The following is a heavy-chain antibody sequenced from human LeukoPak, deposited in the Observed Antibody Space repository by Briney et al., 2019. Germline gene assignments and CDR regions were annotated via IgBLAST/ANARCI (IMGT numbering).Heavy chain of an antibody. CDR1: GYTFTNYY. Sequence: ASVKVSCKASGYTFTNYYMHWVRQAPGQGLEWMGIINPSSGTTNCAQKFQGRVTMTRDTSTSTVYMELSSLRSEDTAVYYCARGGGGSGSYGYFDYWGQGTLVTVSS. CDR3: ARGGGGSGSYGYFDY. J-gene: IGHJ4*02. CDR2: INPSSGTT. D-gene: IGHD3-10*01. V-gene: IGHV1-46*01.